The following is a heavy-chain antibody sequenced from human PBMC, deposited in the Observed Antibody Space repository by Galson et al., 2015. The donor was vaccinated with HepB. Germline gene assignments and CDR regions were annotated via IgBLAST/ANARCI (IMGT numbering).Heavy chain of an antibody. Sequence: PSLVKPTQTLTLTCTFSGFSLSTSGMCVSWILQPPGKALEWLARIAWGDDTSCSTSLETRLTISKETSNNQVVLTMTNMDPVDTATYYCARIYIAVAAHFDYWGQGTLVTASS. CDR1: GFSLSTSGMC. V-gene: IGHV2-70*11. CDR3: ARIYIAVAAHFDY. CDR2: IAWGDDT. J-gene: IGHJ4*02. D-gene: IGHD6-19*01.